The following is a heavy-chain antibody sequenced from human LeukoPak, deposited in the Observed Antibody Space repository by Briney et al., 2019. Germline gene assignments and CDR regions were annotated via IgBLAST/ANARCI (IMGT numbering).Heavy chain of an antibody. CDR1: GDSISPYY. CDR2: VYYSGST. Sequence: PSETLSLTCTVSGDSISPYYWSWIRQSPGKKLEWMGYVYYSGSTNYNPSLKSRVTMSADTSHNRFSLKLSSVTAADTAVYYCARGRWGYFDYWGQGTLVTVSS. D-gene: IGHD5-24*01. J-gene: IGHJ4*02. V-gene: IGHV4-59*01. CDR3: ARGRWGYFDY.